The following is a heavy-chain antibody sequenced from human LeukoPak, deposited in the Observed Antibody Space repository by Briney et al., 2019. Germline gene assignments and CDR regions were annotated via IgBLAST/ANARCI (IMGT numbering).Heavy chain of an antibody. CDR2: INHSGST. V-gene: IGHV4-34*01. CDR3: ARSAQLTRDLDY. Sequence: SETLSLTCAVYGGSFCGYYWSWIRQPPGKGLEWIGEINHSGSTNYNPSLKSRVTISVDTSKNQFSLKLSSVTAADTAVYYCARSAQLTRDLDYWGQGTLVTVSS. CDR1: GGSFCGYY. D-gene: IGHD3-10*01. J-gene: IGHJ4*02.